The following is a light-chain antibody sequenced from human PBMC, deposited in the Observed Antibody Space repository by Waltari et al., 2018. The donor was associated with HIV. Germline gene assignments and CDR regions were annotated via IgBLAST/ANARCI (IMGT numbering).Light chain of an antibody. Sequence: SYELTQPPSVSVSPGQTARITCPGDVLPKQYAYWYQQKPGQAPVVVISKDSERPSGIPERFSGSSSGTTVTLTISGVQVEDEADYYCQSADSSGTYAVFGGGTQLTVL. CDR1: VLPKQY. CDR2: KDS. J-gene: IGLJ7*01. V-gene: IGLV3-25*03. CDR3: QSADSSGTYAV.